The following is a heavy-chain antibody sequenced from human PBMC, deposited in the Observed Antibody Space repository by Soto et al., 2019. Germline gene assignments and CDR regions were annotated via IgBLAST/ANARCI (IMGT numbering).Heavy chain of an antibody. D-gene: IGHD6-19*01. V-gene: IGHV2-5*02. J-gene: IGHJ4*02. CDR1: GFSLSSPAVG. Sequence: QITLKESGPTLVKPTHTLTLTCTCSGFSLSSPAVGVNWIRQPPGKALEWLALIYWDDDKQYSPSLRSRLTITKDTSKNQVVLTMTNMDPVDTATYYCAHGSGWLSDYWGQGTLVTVSS. CDR2: IYWDDDK. CDR3: AHGSGWLSDY.